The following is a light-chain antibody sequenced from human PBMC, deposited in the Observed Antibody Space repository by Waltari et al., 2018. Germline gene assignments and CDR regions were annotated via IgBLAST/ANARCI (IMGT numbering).Light chain of an antibody. J-gene: IGLJ2*01. CDR1: SSNIGANYA. V-gene: IGLV1-40*01. CDR2: GNH. CDR3: QSYDTTLGGFV. Sequence: QSLLTQPPSMSGAPGQSVSLSCSGSSSNIGANYAVHWYRQVAGAAPKLVIYGNHNRPTGVPARFSGSKSGTSASLAIAGLQAEDEADYYCQSYDTTLGGFVFGGGTRLTV.